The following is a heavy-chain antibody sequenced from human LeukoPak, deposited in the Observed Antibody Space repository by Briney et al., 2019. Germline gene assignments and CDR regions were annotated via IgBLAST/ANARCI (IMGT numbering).Heavy chain of an antibody. Sequence: ASVKVSCKASGGTFSSYAISWVRQAPGQGLEWMGRIIPIFGIANYAQKFQGRVTITADKSTSTAYMELSSLRSEDTAVYYCAGRDGYNQYYYYGMDVWGQGTTVTASS. CDR2: IIPIFGIA. CDR1: GGTFSSYA. V-gene: IGHV1-69*04. D-gene: IGHD5-24*01. J-gene: IGHJ6*02. CDR3: AGRDGYNQYYYYGMDV.